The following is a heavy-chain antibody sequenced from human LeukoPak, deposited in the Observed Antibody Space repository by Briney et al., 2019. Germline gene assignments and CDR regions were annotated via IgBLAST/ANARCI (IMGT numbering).Heavy chain of an antibody. CDR2: INPIFGTA. D-gene: IGHD6-19*01. CDR1: GGTFSSYA. Sequence: GASVKVSCKASGGTFSSYAISWVRQAPGQGLEWMGGINPIFGTANYAQRFQGRVTITADESTSTAYMELSSLRSEDTAVYYCATTQMDPWLVQPPYYYYGMDVWGQGATVTVSS. CDR3: ATTQMDPWLVQPPYYYYGMDV. J-gene: IGHJ6*02. V-gene: IGHV1-69*01.